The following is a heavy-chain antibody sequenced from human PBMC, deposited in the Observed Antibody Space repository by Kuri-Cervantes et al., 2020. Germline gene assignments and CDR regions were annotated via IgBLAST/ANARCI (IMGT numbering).Heavy chain of an antibody. CDR3: ARDKQWLVNYYYGMDV. D-gene: IGHD6-19*01. J-gene: IGHJ6*02. CDR2: ISAYNGNT. V-gene: IGHV1-18*01. CDR1: GYTFTSYG. Sequence: ASVKVSCKASGYTFTSYGISWVRQAPGQGLEWMGWISAYNGNTNYAQKLQGRVTMTTDTSTSTAYMELGSLRSEDTAVYYCARDKQWLVNYYYGMDVWGQGTTVTVSS.